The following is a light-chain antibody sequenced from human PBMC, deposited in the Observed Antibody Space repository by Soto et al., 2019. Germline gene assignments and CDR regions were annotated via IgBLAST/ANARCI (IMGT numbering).Light chain of an antibody. Sequence: EIVMTQSPATLSVSPGERATLSCRASQSVSSNLAWYQQQPGQAPRLLIYGASTRATGFPARFSGSGSGTEFTLTISSLQSEDFAVYYCQQYNNWPLTFGRGTKVEIK. CDR3: QQYNNWPLT. CDR1: QSVSSN. J-gene: IGKJ4*01. V-gene: IGKV3-15*01. CDR2: GAS.